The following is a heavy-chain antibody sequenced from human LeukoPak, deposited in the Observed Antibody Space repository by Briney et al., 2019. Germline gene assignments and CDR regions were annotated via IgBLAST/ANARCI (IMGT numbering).Heavy chain of an antibody. Sequence: GASVKVSCKASGYTFTSYDINWVRQATGQGLEWMGWMNPNSGNTGYAQKFQGRVTITRNTSISTAYMELSSLRSEDTAVYYCARHGAGPHPYYYYYYMDVWAKGTTVTVSS. CDR2: MNPNSGNT. V-gene: IGHV1-8*03. CDR1: GYTFTSYD. D-gene: IGHD1-26*01. CDR3: ARHGAGPHPYYYYYYMDV. J-gene: IGHJ6*03.